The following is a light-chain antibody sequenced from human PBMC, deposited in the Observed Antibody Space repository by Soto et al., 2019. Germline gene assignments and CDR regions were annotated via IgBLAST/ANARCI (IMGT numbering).Light chain of an antibody. V-gene: IGKV4-1*01. J-gene: IGKJ5*01. CDR2: WAS. Sequence: DTVMTQSPDSLAVSLGEGATINCKSSQSVFHSANNMNYLAWYQQKPGQSPKLLISWASIRDSGVPDRFSGSGSGTDFTLTINSLQAEDAAVYYCQQFYNTPPYTFGQGTRLEIK. CDR3: QQFYNTPPYT. CDR1: QSVFHSANNMNY.